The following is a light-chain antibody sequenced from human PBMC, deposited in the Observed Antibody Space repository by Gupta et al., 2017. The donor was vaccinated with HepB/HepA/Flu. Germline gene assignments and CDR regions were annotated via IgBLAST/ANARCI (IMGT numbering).Light chain of an antibody. Sequence: QSAPTQPPSASASPGQSVTISCTGTSSDLGPYNLVSWYQQHPGKAPKLIIYDVFQRPSGVPDRFSGSKSGNTASLTISGLQAEDEADYYCFSYAGNDNLVFGGGTKLTVL. V-gene: IGLV2-8*01. J-gene: IGLJ2*01. CDR2: DVF. CDR3: FSYAGNDNLV. CDR1: SSDLGPYNL.